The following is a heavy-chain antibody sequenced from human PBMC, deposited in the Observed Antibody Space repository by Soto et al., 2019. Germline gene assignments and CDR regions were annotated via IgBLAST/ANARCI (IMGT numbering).Heavy chain of an antibody. Sequence: QVQLVESGGGVVQPGRSLRLSCAASGFTFSSYGMHWVRQAPGKGLEWVAVISYDGSNKYYADSVKGRFTISRDNSKNTLYLQMNSLRAEDTAVYYCAKVSGSYSTRSKYYFDYWGQGTLVTVSS. CDR1: GFTFSSYG. CDR2: ISYDGSNK. D-gene: IGHD3-10*01. V-gene: IGHV3-30*18. J-gene: IGHJ4*02. CDR3: AKVSGSYSTRSKYYFDY.